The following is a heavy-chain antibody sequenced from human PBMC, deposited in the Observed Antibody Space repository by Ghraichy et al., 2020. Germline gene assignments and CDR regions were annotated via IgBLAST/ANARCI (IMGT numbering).Heavy chain of an antibody. CDR3: ASGTLIPSSGWLTRPFDY. CDR1: GGSISSSSYY. Sequence: SETLSLTCTVSGGSISSSSYYWGWIRQPPGKGLEWIGSIYYSGSTYYNPSLKSRVTISVDTSKNQFSLKLSSVTAADTAVYYCASGTLIPSSGWLTRPFDYWGQGTLVTVSS. V-gene: IGHV4-39*01. J-gene: IGHJ4*02. CDR2: IYYSGST. D-gene: IGHD6-19*01.